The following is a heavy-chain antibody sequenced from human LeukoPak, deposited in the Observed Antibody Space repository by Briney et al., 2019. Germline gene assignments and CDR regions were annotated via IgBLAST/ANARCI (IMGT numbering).Heavy chain of an antibody. D-gene: IGHD7-27*01. CDR1: GGTFSSYT. Sequence: SVKVSCKAFGGTFSSYTISWVRQAPGQGLEWMGRIIPILGIANYAQKFQGRVTITADKSTSTAYMELSSLRSEDTAVYCCARDQETGGPTDYWGQGTLVTVSS. CDR2: IIPILGIA. CDR3: ARDQETGGPTDY. V-gene: IGHV1-69*04. J-gene: IGHJ4*02.